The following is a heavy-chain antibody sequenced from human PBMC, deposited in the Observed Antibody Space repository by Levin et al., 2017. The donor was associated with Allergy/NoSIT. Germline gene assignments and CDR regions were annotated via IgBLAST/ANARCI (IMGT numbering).Heavy chain of an antibody. CDR1: GFTFHSYP. J-gene: IGHJ4*02. D-gene: IGHD6-19*01. CDR2: ISATAGST. Sequence: PGGSLRLSCAASGFTFHSYPMTWVRQAPGKGLEWVSAISATAGSTYYEDSVKGRFTITRDNSKNTLHLQMNNLRAEDTAVYYCAREAGWGGWSDYWGQGTLVTVSS. V-gene: IGHV3-23*01. CDR3: AREAGWGGWSDY.